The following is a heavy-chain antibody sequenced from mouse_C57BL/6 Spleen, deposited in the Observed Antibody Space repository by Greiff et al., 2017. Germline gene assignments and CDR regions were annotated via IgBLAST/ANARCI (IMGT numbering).Heavy chain of an antibody. CDR2: IWSDGST. CDR1: GFSLTSYG. V-gene: IGHV2-6*03. CDR3: ARHYSKGHYAMDY. J-gene: IGHJ4*01. Sequence: VQGVESGPGLVAPSQSLSITCTVSGFSLTSYGVHWVRQPPGKGLEWLVVIWSDGSTTYNSALKSRLSISKDNSKSQVFLKMNSLQTDDTAMYYCARHYSKGHYAMDYWGQGTSVTVSS. D-gene: IGHD2-5*01.